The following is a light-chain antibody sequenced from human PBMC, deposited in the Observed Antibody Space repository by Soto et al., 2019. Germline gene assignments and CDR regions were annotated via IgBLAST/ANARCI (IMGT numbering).Light chain of an antibody. Sequence: EVVLTQSPATLSLSPGERATLSCRADQSVSANYLAWYQQKPGQAPRLLIYGASSRATGIPDRFSGSGSGTDCTLTISRLEPEDFAVFYCHQYGSSPFTFGPGTTLDIK. J-gene: IGKJ3*01. CDR3: HQYGSSPFT. CDR1: QSVSANY. CDR2: GAS. V-gene: IGKV3-20*01.